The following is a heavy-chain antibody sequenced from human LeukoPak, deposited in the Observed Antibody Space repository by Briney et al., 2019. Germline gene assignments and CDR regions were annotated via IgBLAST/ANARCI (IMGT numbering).Heavy chain of an antibody. D-gene: IGHD6-13*01. V-gene: IGHV4-61*08. J-gene: IGHJ6*02. CDR1: GGSISSGGYY. Sequence: PSETLSLTCTVSGGSISSGGYYWSWIRQHPGKGLEWIGYIYYSGSTYYNPSLKSRVTISVDTSKNQFSLKLSSVTAADTAVYYCAREVHWSSWYWGPLLATENYGMDVWGQGTTVTVSS. CDR3: AREVHWSSWYWGPLLATENYGMDV. CDR2: IYYSGST.